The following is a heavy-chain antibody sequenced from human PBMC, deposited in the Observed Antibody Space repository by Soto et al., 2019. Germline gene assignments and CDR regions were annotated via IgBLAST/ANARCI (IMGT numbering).Heavy chain of an antibody. CDR3: AQTAGRYCSSTSCYIDY. J-gene: IGHJ4*02. V-gene: IGHV3-23*01. CDR1: GFTFSSYA. Sequence: GGSLRLSCAASGFTFSSYAMSWVRQAPGKGLEWVSAISGSGGSTYYADSVKGRFTISRDNSKNTLYLQMNSLRAEDTAVYYCAQTAGRYCSSTSCYIDYWGQGTLVTVSS. CDR2: ISGSGGST. D-gene: IGHD2-2*02.